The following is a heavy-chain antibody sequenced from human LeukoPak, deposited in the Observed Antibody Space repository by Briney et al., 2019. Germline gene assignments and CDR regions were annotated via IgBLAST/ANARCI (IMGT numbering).Heavy chain of an antibody. CDR1: GYTFTSYY. V-gene: IGHV1-46*01. CDR2: IKPSGGPT. D-gene: IGHD3-16*01. CDR3: AREEDGGTFDY. Sequence: ASVKVSCKASGYTFTSYYMHWVRQAPGQGLEWMGIIKPSGGPTSYAQKFQGRVTMTRDTSTSTVLMELSSLRSEDTALYYCAREEDGGTFDYWGQGTLVTVSS. J-gene: IGHJ4*02.